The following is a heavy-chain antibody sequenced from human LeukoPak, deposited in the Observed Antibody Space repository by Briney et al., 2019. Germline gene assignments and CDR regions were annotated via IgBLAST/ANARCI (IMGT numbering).Heavy chain of an antibody. CDR3: ARHDGRSGGTMGALDS. J-gene: IGHJ4*02. V-gene: IGHV4-39*01. CDR1: GGSISSGSHH. CDR2: IYDSRTI. Sequence: SETLSLTCTVSGGSISSGSHHWGWFRQSPGKGLEWNGSIYDSRTIYYNPSLNSRVTISAVTSKNQFSLRLNSVTAADTAVYYCARHDGRSGGTMGALDSWGQGSLVTVSS. D-gene: IGHD4-23*01.